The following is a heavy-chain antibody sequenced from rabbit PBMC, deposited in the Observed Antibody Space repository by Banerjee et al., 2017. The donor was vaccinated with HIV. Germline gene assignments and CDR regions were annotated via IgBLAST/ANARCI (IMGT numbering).Heavy chain of an antibody. D-gene: IGHD2-1*01. J-gene: IGHJ4*01. Sequence: QEQLEESGGDLVKPEGSLTLTCTASGFTFSSYWMSWVRQAPGKGLEWIGCIDAGSSGGTYYARWAKGRFTISKTSSTTVTLQMTSLTAADTATYFCAREDVGGDFYGHFKLWGPGTLVTVS. CDR2: IDAGSSGGT. V-gene: IGHV1S45*01. CDR3: AREDVGGDFYGHFKL. CDR1: GFTFSSYW.